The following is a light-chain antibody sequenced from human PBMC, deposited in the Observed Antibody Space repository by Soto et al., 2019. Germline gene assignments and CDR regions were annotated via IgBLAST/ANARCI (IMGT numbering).Light chain of an antibody. CDR2: VAS. Sequence: EIVLTQSPGTLSLSPGERATLSCRASQSVSRSYLTWYQQKPGQAPRLLIYVASSRATGITDRFSGSGSGIDFTLTISSLEPENCAVYYGQHYGSTPMTFGQGTQLEIK. CDR1: QSVSRSY. CDR3: QHYGSTPMT. J-gene: IGKJ5*01. V-gene: IGKV3-20*01.